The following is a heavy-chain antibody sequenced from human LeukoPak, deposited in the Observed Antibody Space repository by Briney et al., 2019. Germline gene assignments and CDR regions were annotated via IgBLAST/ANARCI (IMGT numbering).Heavy chain of an antibody. CDR1: GFTLGDFA. Sequence: GGSLRLSCAASGFTLGDFAMSWVRQAPGRGLEWVSTSSNTDYGTYYAHSVRGRFTISRDNSRKTLYLQMDSLSAEDTAIYYCTKGMYFYHTSGKFDSWGQGTLVTVSS. V-gene: IGHV3-23*01. D-gene: IGHD3-22*01. CDR2: SSNTDYGT. J-gene: IGHJ4*01. CDR3: TKGMYFYHTSGKFDS.